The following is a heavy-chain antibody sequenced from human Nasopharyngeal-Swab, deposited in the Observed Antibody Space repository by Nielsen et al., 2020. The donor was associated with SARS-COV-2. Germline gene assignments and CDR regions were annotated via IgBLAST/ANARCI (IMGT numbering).Heavy chain of an antibody. CDR2: IYYSGST. Sequence: SEPLSLTCTVSGGSISSYYWSWIRQPPGKGLEWIGYIYYSGSTNYNPSLKSRVTISVDTSKNQFSLKLSSVTAADTAVYYCARWSVAQTPQPYGMDVWGQGTTVTVSS. CDR3: ARWSVAQTPQPYGMDV. CDR1: GGSISSYY. D-gene: IGHD6-19*01. V-gene: IGHV4-59*12. J-gene: IGHJ6*02.